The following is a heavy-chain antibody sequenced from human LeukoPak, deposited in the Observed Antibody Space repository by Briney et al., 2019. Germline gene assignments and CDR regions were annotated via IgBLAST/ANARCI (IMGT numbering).Heavy chain of an antibody. CDR1: GASISSYH. CDR3: ARHPADCSGGSCYGDWFDP. D-gene: IGHD2-15*01. CDR2: LFNSGGT. J-gene: IGHJ5*02. V-gene: IGHV4-59*08. Sequence: SETLSLTCTVSGASISSYHWSWIRQPPGKGLEWIGDLFNSGGTSYNASLKSRVTVSVDTSKKQVSLKVSSVTAADTAVYYCARHPADCSGGSCYGDWFDPWGQGTLVTVSS.